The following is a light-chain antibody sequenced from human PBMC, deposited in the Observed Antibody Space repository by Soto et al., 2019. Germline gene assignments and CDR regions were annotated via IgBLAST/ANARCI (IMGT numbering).Light chain of an antibody. CDR2: EVN. Sequence: QSALTQPASVSGSPGQSITISCTETSSDIGGYNYVSWYQQHPGKAPKLMIYEVNNRPSGVSSSFSGSKSGNTASLTISGIQAEDEADYYCSSYTTGTTLLVFGGGTKLTVL. CDR1: SSDIGGYNY. CDR3: SSYTTGTTLLV. J-gene: IGLJ2*01. V-gene: IGLV2-14*01.